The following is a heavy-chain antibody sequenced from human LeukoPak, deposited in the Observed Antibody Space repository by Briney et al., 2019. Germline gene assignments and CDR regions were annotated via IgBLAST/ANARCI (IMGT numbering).Heavy chain of an antibody. CDR2: INHSGST. CDR1: GGSFSGYY. Sequence: NPSETLSLTCAVYGGSFSGYYWSWIRQPPGKGLEWIGEINHSGSTNHNPSLKSRVTISVDTSKNQFSLKLSSVTAADTAVYYCARGSYFRDYNWFDPWGQGTLVTVSS. J-gene: IGHJ5*02. V-gene: IGHV4-34*01. CDR3: ARGSYFRDYNWFDP. D-gene: IGHD3-10*02.